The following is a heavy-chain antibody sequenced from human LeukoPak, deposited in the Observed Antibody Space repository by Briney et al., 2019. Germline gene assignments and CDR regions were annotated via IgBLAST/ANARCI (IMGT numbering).Heavy chain of an antibody. D-gene: IGHD2-21*01. V-gene: IGHV4-34*01. CDR3: ARGPRWGWLLNYGDYYGMDV. CDR2: INHSGST. Sequence: ASETLSLTCAVYGGSFSGYYWSWIRQPPGKGLEWIGEINHSGSTNYNPSLKSRVTISVDTSKNQFSLKLSSVTAADTAVYYCARGPRWGWLLNYGDYYGMDVWGQGATVTVSS. CDR1: GGSFSGYY. J-gene: IGHJ6*02.